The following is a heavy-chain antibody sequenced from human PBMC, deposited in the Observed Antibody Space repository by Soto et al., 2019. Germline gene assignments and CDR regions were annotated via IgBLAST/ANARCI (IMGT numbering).Heavy chain of an antibody. CDR1: GFTFSNYG. CDR2: ISYDGSSK. D-gene: IGHD3-22*01. J-gene: IGHJ4*02. Sequence: QVQLVESGGGVVQPGRSLRLSCAASGFTFSNYGMHWVRQAPGKGLEWVAVISYDGSSKYYADSVKGRFTISRDNSKNTLDLHMNSLRAEDTAVYYCAKDHSVGSSGYYTLFDYWGQGTLVTVSS. CDR3: AKDHSVGSSGYYTLFDY. V-gene: IGHV3-30*18.